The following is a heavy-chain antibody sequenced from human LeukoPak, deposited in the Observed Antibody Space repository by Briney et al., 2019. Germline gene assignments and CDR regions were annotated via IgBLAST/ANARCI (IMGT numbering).Heavy chain of an antibody. CDR1: GFIFSTYW. D-gene: IGHD3-10*01. J-gene: IGHJ4*02. CDR3: GRFGDEAAVDY. Sequence: PGGSLRLSCAASGFIFSTYWMTWVRQAAGKGLEWVANIEPAGSETYYVDPVKGRFTISRDNAKNLLYLQMNSLRAEDTAVYYCGRFGDEAAVDYWGQGTLVTVSS. V-gene: IGHV3-7*01. CDR2: IEPAGSET.